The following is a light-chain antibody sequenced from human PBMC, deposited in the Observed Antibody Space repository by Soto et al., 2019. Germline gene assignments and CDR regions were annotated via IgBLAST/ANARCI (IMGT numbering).Light chain of an antibody. CDR2: DVS. V-gene: IGLV2-11*01. CDR1: SSDVGGYNY. Sequence: QSALTQPRSVSGSPGRSVTISCTGTSSDVGGYNYVSWYQQHPGKAPKVMIYDVSKRPSGVPDRFSGSKSGNTASLTISGLQAEDEADYYCCSYAGSPYVFGTGTKVTVL. CDR3: CSYAGSPYV. J-gene: IGLJ1*01.